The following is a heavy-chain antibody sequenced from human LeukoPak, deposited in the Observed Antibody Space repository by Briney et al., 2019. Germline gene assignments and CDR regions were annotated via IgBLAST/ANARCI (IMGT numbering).Heavy chain of an antibody. CDR2: INPSGGST. V-gene: IGHV1-46*01. CDR1: GYTFTSYG. D-gene: IGHD3-22*01. Sequence: ASVKVSCKASGYTFTSYGISWVRQAPGQGLEWMGIINPSGGSTSYAQKFQGRVTMTRDTSTSTVYMELSSLRSEDTAVYYCARDRQYYYDSSGYPEHYYYYYGMDVWGQGTTVTVSS. J-gene: IGHJ6*02. CDR3: ARDRQYYYDSSGYPEHYYYYYGMDV.